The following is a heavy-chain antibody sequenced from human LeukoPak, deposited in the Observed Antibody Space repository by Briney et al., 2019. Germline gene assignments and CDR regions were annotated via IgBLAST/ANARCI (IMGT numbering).Heavy chain of an antibody. V-gene: IGHV3-7*01. D-gene: IGHD1-1*01. J-gene: IGHJ4*02. CDR3: ARVEPLLDYYFDY. CDR1: GFTFSSYW. CDR2: IKKDGSEK. Sequence: GGSLRLSCAASGFTFSSYWMSWVRQAPGKGLEWVANIKKDGSEKYYVDSVKGRFTISRDNAKNSLYLQMNSLRAEDTAVYYCARVEPLLDYYFDYWGQGTLVTVSS.